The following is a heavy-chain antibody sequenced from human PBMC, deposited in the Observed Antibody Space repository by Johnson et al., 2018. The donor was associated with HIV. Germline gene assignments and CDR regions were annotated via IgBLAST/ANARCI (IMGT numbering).Heavy chain of an antibody. J-gene: IGHJ3*01. V-gene: IGHV3-48*04. Sequence: VQLVESGGGLVQPGGSLRLSCAASGFTFSSYDMHWVRQATGKGLEWVSYISSSGSSRYYADSVKGRFTVSRDNAKNSLYLQTNSLRADDTAVYYCARGLWLTPDVFDFWGQGTMVTVSS. CDR3: ARGLWLTPDVFDF. CDR2: ISSSGSSR. D-gene: IGHD3-16*01. CDR1: GFTFSSYD.